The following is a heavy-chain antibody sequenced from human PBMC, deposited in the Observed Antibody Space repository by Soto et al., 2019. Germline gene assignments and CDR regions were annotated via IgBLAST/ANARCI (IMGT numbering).Heavy chain of an antibody. CDR2: INHGGGA. V-gene: IGHV4-34*01. Sequence: SETLSLTCAVYGGSFSGYYWSWIRQTPGKRLEWVGDINHGGGANYNPSLKSRVTFSLDLSKNQFSLKLNSVIAADTAVYYCARYSSTWSKYLQHWGRGSLVTVSS. D-gene: IGHD6-13*01. CDR1: GGSFSGYY. J-gene: IGHJ1*01. CDR3: ARYSSTWSKYLQH.